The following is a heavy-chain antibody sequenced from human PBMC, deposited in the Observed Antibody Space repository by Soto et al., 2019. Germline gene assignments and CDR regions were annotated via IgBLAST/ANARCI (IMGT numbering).Heavy chain of an antibody. J-gene: IGHJ4*02. CDR3: ASFGYGPYSSGWADSLFDY. D-gene: IGHD6-19*01. CDR2: ISYDGSNK. Sequence: GGSLRLSCAASGFTFSSYAMHWVRQAPGKGLEWVAVISYDGSNKYYADSVKGRFTISRDNSKNTLYLQMNSLRAEDTAVYYCASFGYGPYSSGWADSLFDYWGQGTLVTVSS. V-gene: IGHV3-30-3*01. CDR1: GFTFSSYA.